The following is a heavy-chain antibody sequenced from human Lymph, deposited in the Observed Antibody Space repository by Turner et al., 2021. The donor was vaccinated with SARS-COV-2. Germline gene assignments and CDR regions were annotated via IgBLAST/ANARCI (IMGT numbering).Heavy chain of an antibody. CDR3: ARMGSSSWYFDY. V-gene: IGHV3-7*01. CDR2: IKQDGSEK. CDR1: GFTFSYYW. D-gene: IGHD1-26*01. Sequence: EVQLVESGGGVVQPGGSLRLHCAASGFTFSYYWMSWVRQAPGKGLEWVANIKQDGSEKYYVDSVKGRFTISRDNAKNSLFLQMNSLRAEDTAVYYCARMGSSSWYFDYWGQGTLVTVSS. J-gene: IGHJ4*02.